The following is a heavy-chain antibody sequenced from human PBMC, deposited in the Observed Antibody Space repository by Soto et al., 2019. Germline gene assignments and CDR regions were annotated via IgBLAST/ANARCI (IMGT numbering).Heavy chain of an antibody. CDR3: ARHEPHRQLWLQSGYYHYVMDV. Sequence: GESLKISCKGSGYSFTSYWIGWVRQMPGKGLEWMGIIYPGDSDTRYSPSFQGQVTISADKSISTAYLQWSSLKASDTAMYYCARHEPHRQLWLQSGYYHYVMDVWGQGTTVIVSS. J-gene: IGHJ6*02. CDR1: GYSFTSYW. CDR2: IYPGDSDT. V-gene: IGHV5-51*01. D-gene: IGHD5-18*01.